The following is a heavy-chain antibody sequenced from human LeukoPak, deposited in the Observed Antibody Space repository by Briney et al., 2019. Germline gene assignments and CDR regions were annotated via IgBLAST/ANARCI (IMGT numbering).Heavy chain of an antibody. CDR3: ATSRGYSSSGYYMDV. V-gene: IGHV4-34*01. Sequence: PSETLSLTCAVYGGSFSGYYWSWIRQPPGKGLEWIGEINHSGSTNYNPSLKSRVTISVDTSKNQFSLKLSSVTAADTAVYYCATSRGYSSSGYYMDVWGKGTTVTISS. CDR2: INHSGST. CDR1: GGSFSGYY. J-gene: IGHJ6*03. D-gene: IGHD6-13*01.